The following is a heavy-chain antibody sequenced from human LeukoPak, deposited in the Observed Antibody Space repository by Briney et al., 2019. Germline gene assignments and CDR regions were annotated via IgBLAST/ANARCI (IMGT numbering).Heavy chain of an antibody. V-gene: IGHV3-11*04. Sequence: PGGSLRLSCAASGFTFSDYYMSWIRQAPGKGLEWVSYISSSGSTIYYADSVKGRFTISRDNAKNSLYLQMNSLRAEDTAVYYCAKELEWELLNGPEYWGQGTLVTVSS. CDR1: GFTFSDYY. J-gene: IGHJ4*02. CDR3: AKELEWELLNGPEY. D-gene: IGHD1-26*01. CDR2: ISSSGSTI.